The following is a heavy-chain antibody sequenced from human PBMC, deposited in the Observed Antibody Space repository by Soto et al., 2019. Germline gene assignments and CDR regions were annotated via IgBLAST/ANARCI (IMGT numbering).Heavy chain of an antibody. J-gene: IGHJ4*02. CDR3: ARIGITIFGVVIPGDY. D-gene: IGHD3-3*01. Sequence: ASVKVSCKASGYTFTSYGISWVRQAPGQGLEWMGWISAYNGNTNYAQKLQGRVTMTTDTSTSTAYMELRSPRSDDTAVYYCARIGITIFGVVIPGDYWGQGTLVTVSS. CDR1: GYTFTSYG. CDR2: ISAYNGNT. V-gene: IGHV1-18*04.